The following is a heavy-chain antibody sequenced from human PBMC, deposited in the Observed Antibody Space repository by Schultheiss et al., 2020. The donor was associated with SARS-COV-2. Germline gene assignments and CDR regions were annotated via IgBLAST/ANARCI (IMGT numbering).Heavy chain of an antibody. V-gene: IGHV3-23*01. D-gene: IGHD6-13*01. Sequence: GGSLRLSCAASGFTFSSYEMNWVRQAPGKGLEWVSAISSGGGATYYADSVRGRFTISRDNFKDTLYLQMNSLRAEDTAIYYCAKEIGSSNWYYFDYWGQGTLVTVSS. J-gene: IGHJ4*02. CDR3: AKEIGSSNWYYFDY. CDR2: ISSGGGAT. CDR1: GFTFSSYE.